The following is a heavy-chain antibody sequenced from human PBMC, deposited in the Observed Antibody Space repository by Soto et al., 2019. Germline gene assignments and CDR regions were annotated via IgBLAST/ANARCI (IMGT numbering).Heavy chain of an antibody. Sequence: QLQLQESGPGLVKPSETLSLTCTVSGGSISSSSYYWGWIRQPPGKGLEWIGSIYYSGSTYYNPSLKSRVTISVDTSKNQFSLKLSSVTAADTAVYYCARTITMVRGHYYYCGMDVWGQGTTVTVSS. V-gene: IGHV4-39*01. D-gene: IGHD3-10*01. CDR1: GGSISSSSYY. CDR2: IYYSGST. CDR3: ARTITMVRGHYYYCGMDV. J-gene: IGHJ6*02.